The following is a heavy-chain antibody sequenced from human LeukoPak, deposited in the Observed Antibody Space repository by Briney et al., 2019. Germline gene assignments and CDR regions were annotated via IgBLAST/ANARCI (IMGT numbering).Heavy chain of an antibody. D-gene: IGHD1-26*01. CDR2: FDPEDGET. V-gene: IGHV1-24*01. CDR1: GYTLTELS. CDR3: ATVVIPGGSYWRIHFDY. Sequence: ASVKVSCKVSGYTLTELSMHWVRQAPGKGLEWMGGFDPEDGETIYAQKFQGRATMTEDTSTDTAYMELSSLRSEDTAVYYCATVVIPGGSYWRIHFDYWGQGTLVTVSS. J-gene: IGHJ4*02.